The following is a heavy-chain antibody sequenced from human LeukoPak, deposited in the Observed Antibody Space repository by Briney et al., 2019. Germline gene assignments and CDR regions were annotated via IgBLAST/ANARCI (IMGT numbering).Heavy chain of an antibody. V-gene: IGHV3-23*01. J-gene: IGHJ4*02. CDR1: GFTFSSYA. CDR2: IGGGGENT. CDR3: AKALTGSQDY. Sequence: QPGGSLRLSCAASGFTFSSYAMSWVRPAPGKGLEWLSTIGGGGENTYYADSVRGRFTISRDNSKSTVYLQMKSLRAEDTAVYFCAKALTGSQDYWGQGTLVTVSS. D-gene: IGHD7-27*01.